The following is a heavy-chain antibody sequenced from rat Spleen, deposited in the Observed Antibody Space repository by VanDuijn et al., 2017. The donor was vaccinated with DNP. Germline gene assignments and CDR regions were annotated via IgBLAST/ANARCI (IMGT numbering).Heavy chain of an antibody. CDR2: ISPSGSRT. CDR3: ARGSSSIYWYFDF. V-gene: IGHV5-25*01. J-gene: IGHJ1*01. Sequence: EVQLVESGGGLVQPGRSLKLSCAASGVTFSNYYLAWVRQAPKKGLEWFAAISPSGSRTYNPDSVKGRFTISRDNAKSSLYLQMNSLKSEDTATYYCARGSSSIYWYFDFWGPGTMVTVSS. D-gene: IGHD1-2*01. CDR1: GVTFSNYY.